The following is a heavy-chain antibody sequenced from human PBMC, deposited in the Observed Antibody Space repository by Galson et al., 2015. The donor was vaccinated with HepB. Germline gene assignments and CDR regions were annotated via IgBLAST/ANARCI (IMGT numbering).Heavy chain of an antibody. CDR2: ISSSSSYI. CDR3: ARDRIIAVAANGMDV. J-gene: IGHJ6*02. V-gene: IGHV3-21*01. CDR1: GFTFSSYS. D-gene: IGHD6-19*01. Sequence: SLRLSCAASGFTFSSYSMNWVRQAPGKGLEWVSSISSSSSYIYYADSVKGRFTISRDNSKNTLYLQMNSLRAEDTAVYYCARDRIIAVAANGMDVWGQGTMVTVSS.